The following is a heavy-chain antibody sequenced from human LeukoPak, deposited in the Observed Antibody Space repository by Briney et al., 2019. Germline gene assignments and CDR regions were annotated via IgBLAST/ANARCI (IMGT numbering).Heavy chain of an antibody. CDR1: GGXFSGYF. CDR3: ARETDTEGIAVAISLDY. D-gene: IGHD6-19*01. Sequence: SETLSLTCGVYGGXFSGYFWSWIRQPPGKGLEWIGEINHSGSTNYNPSLKSRVTISVDTSKNQFSLKLSSVTAADTAVYYCARETDTEGIAVAISLDYWGQGTLVTVSS. J-gene: IGHJ4*02. V-gene: IGHV4-34*01. CDR2: INHSGST.